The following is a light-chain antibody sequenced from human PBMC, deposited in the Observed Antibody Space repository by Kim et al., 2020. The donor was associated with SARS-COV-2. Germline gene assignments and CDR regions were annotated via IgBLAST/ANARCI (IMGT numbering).Light chain of an antibody. Sequence: SPGERATLSCRASQSVTTYLAWYQQRPGQAPRLLIYDASNRATGIPARFSGSGSGTDFTLTISSLEPEDFAVYYCQQCYNWPPFTFGQGTRLEIK. CDR3: QQCYNWPPFT. CDR1: QSVTTY. V-gene: IGKV3-11*01. J-gene: IGKJ5*01. CDR2: DAS.